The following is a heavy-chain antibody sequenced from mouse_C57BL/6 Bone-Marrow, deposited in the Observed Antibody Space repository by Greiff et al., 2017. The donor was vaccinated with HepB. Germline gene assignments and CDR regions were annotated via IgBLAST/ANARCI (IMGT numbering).Heavy chain of an antibody. CDR2: ISGGGGNT. D-gene: IGHD3-2*02. CDR3: ARKGTAQATFAY. V-gene: IGHV5-9*01. Sequence: EVQGVESGGGLVKPGGSLKLSCAASGFTFSSYTMSWVRQTPEKRLEWVATISGGGGNTYYPDSVKGRFTISRDNAKNTLYLQMSSLRSEDTALYYCARKGTAQATFAYWGQGTLVTVSA. J-gene: IGHJ3*01. CDR1: GFTFSSYT.